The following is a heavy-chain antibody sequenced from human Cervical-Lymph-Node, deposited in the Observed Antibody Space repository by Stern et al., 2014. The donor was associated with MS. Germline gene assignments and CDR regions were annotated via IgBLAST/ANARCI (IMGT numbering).Heavy chain of an antibody. CDR1: GDTFTNYA. Sequence: QVQLVQSGAEVKKPGSSVKVSCKTSGDTFTNYAITWVRQAPGQGLEWVGAIIPIVATSNNAQRFQGRVTITADKATNTVYLELRSLRPEDTALYYCAREKGGSSYYYGMDVWGQGTTVTVSS. V-gene: IGHV1-69*06. CDR2: IIPIVATS. D-gene: IGHD3-16*01. J-gene: IGHJ6*02. CDR3: AREKGGSSYYYGMDV.